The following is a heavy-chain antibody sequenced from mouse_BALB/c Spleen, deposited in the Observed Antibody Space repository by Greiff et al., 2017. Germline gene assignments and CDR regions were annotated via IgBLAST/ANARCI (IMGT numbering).Heavy chain of an antibody. CDR1: GYSFTGYF. CDR2: INPYNGDT. Sequence: DVKLQESGPELVKPGASVKISCKASGYSFTGYFMNWVMQSHGKSLEWIGRINPYNGDTFYNQKFKGKATLTVDKSSSTAHMELRSLASEDSAVYYCARDGSYAMDYWGQGTSVTVSS. D-gene: IGHD1-2*01. J-gene: IGHJ4*01. CDR3: ARDGSYAMDY. V-gene: IGHV1-20*02.